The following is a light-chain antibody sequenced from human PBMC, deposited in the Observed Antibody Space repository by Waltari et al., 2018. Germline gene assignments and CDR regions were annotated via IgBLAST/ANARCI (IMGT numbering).Light chain of an antibody. CDR1: QSVGKF. J-gene: IGKJ1*01. Sequence: EIVLTQPPGALALSPEERATLSCRVSQSVGKFLAWYQKKPGQAPRLRIYDASSRATGIPDRFIGSGFGTDFSLTISRLEPEYFAVYYCQHYVRLPVSFGQGTKVGIK. CDR3: QHYVRLPVS. CDR2: DAS. V-gene: IGKV3-20*01.